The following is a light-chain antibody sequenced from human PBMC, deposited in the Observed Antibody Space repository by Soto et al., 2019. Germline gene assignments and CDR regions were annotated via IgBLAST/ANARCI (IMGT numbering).Light chain of an antibody. CDR3: QQSFRTLVT. Sequence: DIQMTQSPSSLSASVGDRVTITCRASQSISTYLNWYQQKPGKAPKLLIYAASSLQSGVPSRFSGSGSGTAFTLTINNLQPDDFATYYCQQSFRTLVTFGQGTRLEMK. J-gene: IGKJ5*01. CDR1: QSISTY. V-gene: IGKV1-39*01. CDR2: AAS.